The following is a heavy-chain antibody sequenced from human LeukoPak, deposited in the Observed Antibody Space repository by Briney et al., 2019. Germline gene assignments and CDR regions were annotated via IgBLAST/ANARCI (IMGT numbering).Heavy chain of an antibody. CDR1: GFTFSNAW. J-gene: IGHJ4*02. CDR2: IKSKTDGGTT. CDR3: TTDPSSSYQLRHFDY. Sequence: GGSLRLSCAASGFTFSNAWMSWVRQAPGKGLEWVGRIKSKTDGGTTDYAAPVKGRFTISRDDSKNTLYLQMNSLKTEDTAVYYCTTDPSSSYQLRHFDYWGQGTLVTVSS. D-gene: IGHD2-2*01. V-gene: IGHV3-15*01.